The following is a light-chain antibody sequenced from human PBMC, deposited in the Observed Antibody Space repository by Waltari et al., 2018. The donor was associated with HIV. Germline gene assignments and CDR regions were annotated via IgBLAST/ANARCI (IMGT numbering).Light chain of an antibody. CDR2: EVY. CDR1: TSDLSDFHF. Sequence: HSALTQPASVSGSPGQSITISCTGPTSDLSDFHFVSWYQQSPGRAPKLIIFEVYSRPSGISDRFSGSKSGVTASLTISALRAEDEADYFCSSYSARGFVVFGGGTKVTVL. J-gene: IGLJ3*02. CDR3: SSYSARGFVV. V-gene: IGLV2-14*01.